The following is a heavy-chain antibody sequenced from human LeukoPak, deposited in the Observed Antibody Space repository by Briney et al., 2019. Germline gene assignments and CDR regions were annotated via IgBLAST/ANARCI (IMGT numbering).Heavy chain of an antibody. CDR1: GGSISSGDYY. CDR3: ARGGRYSYGN. CDR2: IYYSGST. Sequence: SQTLSLTCTVSGGSISSGDYYWSWIRQYPGKGLEWIGSIYYSGSTYYNPSLKSRVTISVDTSKNQFSLKLSSVTAADTAVYYCARGGRYSYGNWGQGTLVTVSS. D-gene: IGHD5-18*01. J-gene: IGHJ4*02. V-gene: IGHV4-30-2*03.